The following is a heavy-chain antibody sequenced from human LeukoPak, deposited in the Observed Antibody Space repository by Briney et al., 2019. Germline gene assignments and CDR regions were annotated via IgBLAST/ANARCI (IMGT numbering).Heavy chain of an antibody. CDR1: GFTFSSYG. Sequence: GGPLRLSCAASGFTFSSYGMHWVRQAPGKGLEWVAVISYDGSNKYYADSVKGRFTISRDNSKNTLYLQMNSLRAEDTAVYYCAKDLFTYDILTGSEFDPWGQGTLVTVSS. CDR3: AKDLFTYDILTGSEFDP. V-gene: IGHV3-30*18. CDR2: ISYDGSNK. D-gene: IGHD3-9*01. J-gene: IGHJ5*02.